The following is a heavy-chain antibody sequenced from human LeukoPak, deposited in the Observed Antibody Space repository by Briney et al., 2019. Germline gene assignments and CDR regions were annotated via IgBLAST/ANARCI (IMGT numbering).Heavy chain of an antibody. J-gene: IGHJ4*02. V-gene: IGHV4-4*02. D-gene: IGHD3-22*01. CDR3: ARVRGYYDSSGYDY. CDR1: GGSISSSNW. CDR2: IYHSGST. Sequence: SETLSLTCAVSGGSISSSNWWSWVRQPPGKGLEWIGEIYHSGSTNYNPSLKSRVTISGDTSKNQISLKLSSVTAADTAVYYCARVRGYYDSSGYDYWGQGTLVTVSS.